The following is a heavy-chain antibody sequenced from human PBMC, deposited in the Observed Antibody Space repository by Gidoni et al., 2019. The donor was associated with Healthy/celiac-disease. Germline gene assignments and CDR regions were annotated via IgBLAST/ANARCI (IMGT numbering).Heavy chain of an antibody. Sequence: QVQLVVSGGGVVQPGRSLRLSCAASGFTFSSSGMHWVRQAPGKGLEWVAVIWYDGSNKYYADSVKGRFTISRDNSKNTLYLQMNSLRAEDTAVYYCAREGQPLLRYFDYWGQGTLVTVSS. CDR1: GFTFSSSG. J-gene: IGHJ4*02. D-gene: IGHD2-15*01. CDR3: AREGQPLLRYFDY. V-gene: IGHV3-33*01. CDR2: IWYDGSNK.